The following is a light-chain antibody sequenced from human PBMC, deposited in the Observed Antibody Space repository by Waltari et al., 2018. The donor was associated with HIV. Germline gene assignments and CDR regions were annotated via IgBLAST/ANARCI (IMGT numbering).Light chain of an antibody. J-gene: IGLJ1*01. V-gene: IGLV3-21*03. CDR3: QVWDTRSDHYV. CDR1: DIATTK. CDR2: DDT. Sequence: SYELTQPPSVSVAPGKTARLTCGGEDIATTKAHWLQQKPGQALVLVISDDTDRPSGIPGRFSVSVSGNTATLIINRVEVGDEADYYCQVWDTRSDHYVFGPGTKVTVL.